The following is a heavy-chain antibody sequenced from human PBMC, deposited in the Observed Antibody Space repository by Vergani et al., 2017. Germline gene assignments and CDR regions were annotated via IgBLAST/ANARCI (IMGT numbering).Heavy chain of an antibody. V-gene: IGHV4-59*01. J-gene: IGHJ6*03. CDR3: ARELGYCSSTRCETGGDYYYYMDV. D-gene: IGHD2-2*01. Sequence: QVQLQESGPGLVKPSETLSLTCTVSGGSISSYYWSWIRQPPGKGLEWIGYIYYSGSTNYNPSLKSRVTISVDTSKNQFSLKLSSVTAADTAVYYCARELGYCSSTRCETGGDYYYYMDVWGKGTTVTVSS. CDR2: IYYSGST. CDR1: GGSISSYY.